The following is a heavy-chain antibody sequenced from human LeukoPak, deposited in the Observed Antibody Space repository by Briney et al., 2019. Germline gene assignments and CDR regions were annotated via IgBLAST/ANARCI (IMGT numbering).Heavy chain of an antibody. J-gene: IGHJ3*02. CDR2: ISAYNGNT. CDR1: GYTFTSYG. Sequence: ASVKVSCKASGYTFTSYGISWVRQAPGQGLEWMGWISAYNGNTNYAQKLQGRVTMTTDTSTSTAYMELRSLRSDDTAEYYCARDSSQYSSGWSSAFDIWGQGTMVTVSS. V-gene: IGHV1-18*01. CDR3: ARDSSQYSSGWSSAFDI. D-gene: IGHD6-19*01.